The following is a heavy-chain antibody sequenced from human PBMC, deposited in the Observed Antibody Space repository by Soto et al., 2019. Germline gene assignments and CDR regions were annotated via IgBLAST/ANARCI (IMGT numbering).Heavy chain of an antibody. Sequence: ASETLSLTCTVSGASIRSGGYYWSWIRQDPGKGLEWLGYIYDNGTTYYNPSLKSRVSISRDTSKNQFSLKMTSLTAADTAIYYCASGQVGATTWFDPWGQGTKVTVSS. V-gene: IGHV4-31*03. D-gene: IGHD1-26*01. CDR3: ASGQVGATTWFDP. CDR2: IYDNGTT. CDR1: GASIRSGGYY. J-gene: IGHJ5*02.